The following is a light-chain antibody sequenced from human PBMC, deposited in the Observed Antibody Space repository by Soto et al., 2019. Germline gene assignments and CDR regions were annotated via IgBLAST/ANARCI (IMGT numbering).Light chain of an antibody. V-gene: IGLV2-11*01. CDR1: STDPATYDL. CDR2: DVS. J-gene: IGLJ1*01. CDR3: CSYAGSYTWV. Sequence: QSVLTQPASVSGSPGQSITISCTGTSTDPATYDLVSWYQQHPGKAPQLIIYDVSKRPSGVPDRFSGSKSGNTASLTISGLQAEDEADYYCCSYAGSYTWVFGTGTKLTVL.